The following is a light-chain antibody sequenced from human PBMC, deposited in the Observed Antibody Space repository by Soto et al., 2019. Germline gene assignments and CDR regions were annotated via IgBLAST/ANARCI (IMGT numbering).Light chain of an antibody. CDR1: SSNIESNY. J-gene: IGLJ1*01. CDR3: AAWDNSLTGYV. CDR2: RNS. V-gene: IGLV1-47*01. Sequence: QSVLTQPPSASGTPWQRVTISCSGSSSNIESNYVYWYQQVPGTAPKLLIYRNSQRPSGVPDRFSDSTSGTSASLAISGLRSEDEADYYCAAWDNSLTGYVFGTGTKVTVL.